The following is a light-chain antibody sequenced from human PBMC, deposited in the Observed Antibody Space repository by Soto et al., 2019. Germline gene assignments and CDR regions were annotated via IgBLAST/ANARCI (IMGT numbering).Light chain of an antibody. V-gene: IGKV1-5*01. CDR2: GAS. CDR1: QGISKW. CDR3: QQYNSYDMWS. J-gene: IGKJ1*01. Sequence: DIQMTQSPSTLSASVGDRVTITCRASQGISKWLAWYQQNPGKAPKLLIYGASSLESGVPSRFSGSGSGTEFTLTISSLQPDDFATYFCQQYNSYDMWSFGQGTKVDLK.